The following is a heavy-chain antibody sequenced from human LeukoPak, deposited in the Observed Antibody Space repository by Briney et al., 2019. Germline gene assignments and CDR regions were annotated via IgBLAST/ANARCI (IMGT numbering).Heavy chain of an antibody. Sequence: GGSLRLSCAATGLTFSNYAMSWVRQAPGKGLEWVSSIFGGGEITYYADSVKGRFTISRDNSKRTLYLQMNSLRGEDTAVYYCAKESSGYYYLDNWGQGILVTVSS. J-gene: IGHJ4*02. D-gene: IGHD3-22*01. CDR2: IFGGGEIT. CDR1: GLTFSNYA. CDR3: AKESSGYYYLDN. V-gene: IGHV3-23*01.